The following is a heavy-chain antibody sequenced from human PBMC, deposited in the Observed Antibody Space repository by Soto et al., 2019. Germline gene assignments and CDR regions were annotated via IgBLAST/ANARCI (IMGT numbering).Heavy chain of an antibody. Sequence: EVQLVESGGGLVQPGGSLRLSCEASGFTFNDYWMHWVRQVSGKGLVWVSRINTDGSSTSYADSVKGRFTISRDNDKKTLYLQMNSLRAEDSAVYDCARGGPYDDGPRGSRVSDDWGQGTMVTLSS. V-gene: IGHV3-74*01. CDR3: ARGGPYDDGPRGSRVSDD. D-gene: IGHD1-26*01. CDR1: GFTFNDYW. CDR2: INTDGSST. J-gene: IGHJ4*02.